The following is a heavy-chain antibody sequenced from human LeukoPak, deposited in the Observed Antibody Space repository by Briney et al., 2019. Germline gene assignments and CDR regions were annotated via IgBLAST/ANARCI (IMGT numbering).Heavy chain of an antibody. CDR2: ISGSGGST. J-gene: IGHJ4*02. CDR1: GFTFSSYA. V-gene: IGHV3-23*01. D-gene: IGHD6-13*01. Sequence: PGGSLRLSCAASGFTFSSYAMSWVRQAPGKGLEWASAISGSGGSTYYADSVKGRFTISRDNSKNTLYLQMNSLRAEDTAVYYCAKDIISGQQLVQVGDFFDYWGQGTLVTVSS. CDR3: AKDIISGQQLVQVGDFFDY.